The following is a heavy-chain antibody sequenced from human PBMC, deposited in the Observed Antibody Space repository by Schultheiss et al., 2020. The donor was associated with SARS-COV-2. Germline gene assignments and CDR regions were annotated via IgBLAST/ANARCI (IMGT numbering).Heavy chain of an antibody. D-gene: IGHD3-3*02. CDR2: INHSGST. CDR3: ARGGNIFGVVIRYYYYYYMDV. CDR1: GGSISSSNW. V-gene: IGHV4-4*02. Sequence: SETLSLTCAVSGGSISSSNWWSWVRQPPGKGLEWIGEINHSGSTNYNPSLKSRVTISVDTSKNQFSLKLSSVTAADTAVYYCARGGNIFGVVIRYYYYYYMDVWGKGTTVTVSS. J-gene: IGHJ6*03.